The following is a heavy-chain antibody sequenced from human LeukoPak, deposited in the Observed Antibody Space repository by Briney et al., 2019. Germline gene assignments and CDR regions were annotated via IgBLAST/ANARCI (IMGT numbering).Heavy chain of an antibody. Sequence: GGSLRLSCAASGFTFTTYWMSWVRQAPGKGLEWVADINQDGSEKYYVDSVKGRFTISRDNAKNLVYLQMNSLRAEDSAVYHCGRFGYVAGVDLWGQGTLVTVSS. CDR1: GFTFTTYW. D-gene: IGHD6-19*01. CDR3: GRFGYVAGVDL. J-gene: IGHJ4*02. CDR2: INQDGSEK. V-gene: IGHV3-7*01.